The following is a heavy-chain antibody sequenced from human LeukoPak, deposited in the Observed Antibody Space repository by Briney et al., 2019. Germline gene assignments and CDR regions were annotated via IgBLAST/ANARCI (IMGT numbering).Heavy chain of an antibody. J-gene: IGHJ4*02. V-gene: IGHV4-34*01. CDR1: GGSFSGYY. CDR3: ARGLRRPTAARFDY. Sequence: SETLSLTCAVYGGSFSGYYWSWIRQPPGKGLEWIGEINHSGSTNYNPSLKSRVTISVDTSKNQFSLKLSSVTAADTAVDYCARGLRRPTAARFDYWGQGTLVTVSS. CDR2: INHSGST.